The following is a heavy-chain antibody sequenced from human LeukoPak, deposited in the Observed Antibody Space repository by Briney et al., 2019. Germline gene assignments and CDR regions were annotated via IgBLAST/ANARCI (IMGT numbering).Heavy chain of an antibody. D-gene: IGHD2-2*01. CDR2: IKDDGSAK. CDR3: ANFDIVVVPAGLHDAFDI. V-gene: IGHV3-7*01. CDR1: GFTFSSYW. J-gene: IGHJ3*02. Sequence: GGSLRLSCAASGFTFSSYWMTWVRQAPGKGLEWVANIKDDGSAKYYVDSVKGRFTISRDDAKNSLYLQMNSLRAEDTAVYYCANFDIVVVPAGLHDAFDIWGQGTMVTVSS.